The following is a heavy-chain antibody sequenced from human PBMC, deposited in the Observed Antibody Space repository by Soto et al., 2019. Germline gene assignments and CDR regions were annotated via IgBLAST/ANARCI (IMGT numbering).Heavy chain of an antibody. CDR2: IIPIFGTA. V-gene: IGHV1-69*01. CDR3: ARVWFGELFGGMDV. D-gene: IGHD3-10*01. J-gene: IGHJ6*02. CDR1: GGTFSSYA. Sequence: QVQLVQSGAEVKKPGSSVKVSCKASGGTFSSYAISWVRQAPGQGLEWMGGIIPIFGTANYAQKFQGRVTITADESTSTAYMELSSQRSEDTAVYYCARVWFGELFGGMDVWGQGTTVTVSS.